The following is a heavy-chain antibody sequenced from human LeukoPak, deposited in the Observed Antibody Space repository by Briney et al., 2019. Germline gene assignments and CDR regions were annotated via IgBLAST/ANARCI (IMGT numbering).Heavy chain of an antibody. J-gene: IGHJ4*02. V-gene: IGHV3-30*18. CDR1: GFTFSSYG. Sequence: GSLRLSCAASGFTFSSYGMHWVRQAPGKGLEWVAVISYDGSNKYYADSVKGRFTISRDNSKNTLYLQMNSLRAEDTAVYYCAKDYVVATSTHIVWGQGTLVTVSS. CDR3: AKDYVVATSTHIV. D-gene: IGHD5-12*01. CDR2: ISYDGSNK.